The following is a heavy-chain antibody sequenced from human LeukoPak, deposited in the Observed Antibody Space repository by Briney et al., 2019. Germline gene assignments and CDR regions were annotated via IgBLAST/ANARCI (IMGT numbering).Heavy chain of an antibody. V-gene: IGHV4-34*01. CDR3: AKHEYGDLKDFDY. CDR2: INHSGST. CDR1: GGSFSGYY. Sequence: PSETLSLTCAVYGGSFSGYYWSWIRQPPGKGLEWIGEINHSGSTNYNPSLKRRVTISVDTSKNQFSLKLSSVTAADTAVYYCAKHEYGDLKDFDYWGRGTLVTVSS. D-gene: IGHD4-17*01. J-gene: IGHJ4*02.